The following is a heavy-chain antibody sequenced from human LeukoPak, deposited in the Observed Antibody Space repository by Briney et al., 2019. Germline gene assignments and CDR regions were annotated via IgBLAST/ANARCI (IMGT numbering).Heavy chain of an antibody. CDR3: ARVRGATVTTGDYYYYYMDV. Sequence: SETLSLTCGVYGGSFSGYYWSWIRQPAGKGLEWIGRIFTSGSTNYNPSLKSRVTMSLDTSKNQFSLKLTSVTAADTAVYYCARVRGATVTTGDYYYYYMDVWGKGTTVTISS. CDR1: GGSFSGYY. CDR2: IFTSGST. V-gene: IGHV4-59*10. J-gene: IGHJ6*03. D-gene: IGHD4-17*01.